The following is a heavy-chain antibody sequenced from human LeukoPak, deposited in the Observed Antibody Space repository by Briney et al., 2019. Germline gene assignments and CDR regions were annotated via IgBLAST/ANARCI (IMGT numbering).Heavy chain of an antibody. D-gene: IGHD3-16*01. CDR2: IKHDGSEQ. Sequence: GGSLRLSCAASGFIFTSNRMSWVRQAPGKGLEWVANIKHDGSEQIYVDSVKGRFTISRDNAKDSVYLQMNSLRAEDTAVYYCTRGLGEHGGVSDRWGQGTLVIVS. V-gene: IGHV3-7*01. CDR3: TRGLGEHGGVSDR. J-gene: IGHJ5*02. CDR1: GFIFTSNR.